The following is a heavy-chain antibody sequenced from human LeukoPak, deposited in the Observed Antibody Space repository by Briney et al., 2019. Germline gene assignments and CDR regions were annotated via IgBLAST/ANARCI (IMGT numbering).Heavy chain of an antibody. Sequence: GGSLRLSCAASGFTFSRYWMSWVRQAPGKGLEWVANIKEDSSEKYYVDSVKGRFTISRDNAKNSLSLEMNSLRAEDTAVYYCARDANWGQGTLANVFS. CDR1: GFTFSRYW. CDR3: ARDAN. CDR2: IKEDSSEK. V-gene: IGHV3-7*01. J-gene: IGHJ4*02.